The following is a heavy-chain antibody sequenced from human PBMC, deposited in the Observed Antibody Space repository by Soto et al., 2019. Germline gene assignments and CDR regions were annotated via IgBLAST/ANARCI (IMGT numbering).Heavy chain of an antibody. CDR1: GGSISSYY. D-gene: IGHD6-19*01. CDR2: IYYSGST. CDR3: ARGDYSSGWYYFDY. V-gene: IGHV4-59*01. Sequence: SETLSLTCTVSGGSISSYYWSWIRQPPGKGLEWIGYIYYSGSTNYNPSLKSRVTISVDTSKNQFSLKLSSVTAADTAVYYCARGDYSSGWYYFDYWGQGPLVTVSS. J-gene: IGHJ4*02.